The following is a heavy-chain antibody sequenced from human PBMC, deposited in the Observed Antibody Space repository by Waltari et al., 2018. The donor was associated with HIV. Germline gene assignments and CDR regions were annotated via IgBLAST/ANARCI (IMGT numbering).Heavy chain of an antibody. V-gene: IGHV4-31*03. CDR3: ARVSDSYGTVFEY. J-gene: IGHJ4*02. CDR1: GGSISSGNYY. CDR2: IQHSGST. D-gene: IGHD3-10*01. Sequence: QVQLQESGPGLVKSSQTLSLTCTVSGGSISSGNYYWNWIRQHPGQGLEWIGYIQHSGSTYDNPSLKSRVSISVNTSKNQFSLNLTSVTAADTAVYYCARVSDSYGTVFEYWGQGTLVTVSS.